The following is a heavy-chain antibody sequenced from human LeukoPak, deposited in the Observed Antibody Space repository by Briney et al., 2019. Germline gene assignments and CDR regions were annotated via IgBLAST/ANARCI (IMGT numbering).Heavy chain of an antibody. J-gene: IGHJ4*02. V-gene: IGHV3-15*01. D-gene: IGHD3-10*01. CDR1: GFTFSNDW. CDR3: TTDHHYPIDY. Sequence: GGSLRLSCAAPGFTFSNDWMSWVRQAPGKGLEWVGRIKSKSDGGTTDYAAPGKGRFTIAREDSKNTLYLQMNSLKTEDTAVYYCTTDHHYPIDYWGQGTLVTVSS. CDR2: IKSKSDGGTT.